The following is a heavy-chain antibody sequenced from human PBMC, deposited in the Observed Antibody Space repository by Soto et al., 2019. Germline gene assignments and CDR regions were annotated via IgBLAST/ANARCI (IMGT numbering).Heavy chain of an antibody. V-gene: IGHV1-18*01. CDR1: GYTFTSYG. CDR2: ISAYNGNT. CDR3: ARDLKRRTYYDFWSGYPHYYYGMDV. Sequence: QVQLVQSGAEVKKPGASVKVSCKASGYTFTSYGISWVRQAPGQGLEWMGWISAYNGNTNYAQKLQGRVTMTTDTSTSTAYMELRSLRSDDTAVYYCARDLKRRTYYDFWSGYPHYYYGMDVWGQGTTVTVSS. D-gene: IGHD3-3*01. J-gene: IGHJ6*02.